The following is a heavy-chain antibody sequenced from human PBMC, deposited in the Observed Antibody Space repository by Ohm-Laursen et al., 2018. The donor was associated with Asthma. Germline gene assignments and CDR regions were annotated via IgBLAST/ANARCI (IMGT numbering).Heavy chain of an antibody. CDR2: INPSGGST. D-gene: IGHD7-27*01. Sequence: SSVKVSCKSSGGTFSNYVIGWVRQAPGQGLEWMGIINPSGGSTSYAQKFQGRVTMTRDTSTSTVYMELSSLRSEDTAVYYCARGVPSDNWGFLDYWGQGTLVTVSS. CDR3: ARGVPSDNWGFLDY. CDR1: GGTFSNYV. J-gene: IGHJ4*02. V-gene: IGHV1-46*01.